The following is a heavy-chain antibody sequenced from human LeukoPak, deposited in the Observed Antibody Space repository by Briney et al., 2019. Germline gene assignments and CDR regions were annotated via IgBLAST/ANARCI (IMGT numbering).Heavy chain of an antibody. CDR1: GGSISSSSYY. Sequence: SETLSLTCTVSGGSISSSSYYWGWIRQPPGKGLEWIGYIYYSGSTNYNPSLKSRVTISVDTSKNQSSLKLSSVTAADTAVYYCARALWLGELLDSGIAFDIWGQGTMVTVSS. V-gene: IGHV4-61*05. CDR2: IYYSGST. J-gene: IGHJ3*02. D-gene: IGHD3-10*01. CDR3: ARALWLGELLDSGIAFDI.